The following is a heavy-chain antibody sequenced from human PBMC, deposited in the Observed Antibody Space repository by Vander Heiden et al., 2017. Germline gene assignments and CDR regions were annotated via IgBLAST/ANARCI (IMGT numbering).Heavy chain of an antibody. CDR2: VSKDGGST. CDR3: ACSGGGTIDY. Sequence: GGGLEQPGGSLRLSCTASAFTFSSHAMCWVRQAPGKGLEWISTVSKDGGSTYYVGSVQGRFTISRDNSKNTQYLQMNSLRVEDTAIYYCACSGGGTIDYWGQGTLVSVSS. D-gene: IGHD6-19*01. J-gene: IGHJ4*02. V-gene: IGHV3-23*01. CDR1: AFTFSSHA.